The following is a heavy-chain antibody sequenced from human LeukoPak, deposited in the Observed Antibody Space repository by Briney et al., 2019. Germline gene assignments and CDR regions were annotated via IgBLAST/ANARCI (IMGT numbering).Heavy chain of an antibody. J-gene: IGHJ4*02. CDR3: ARENSGPGLDY. D-gene: IGHD6-19*01. CDR1: GFTFSSYG. CDR2: IWYDGSNK. V-gene: IGHV3-33*01. Sequence: GRSLRLSCAASGFTFSSYGMHWVRQAPGKGLEWVAVIWYDGSNKYYADSVKGRFTISRDNSKNTLHLQMNSLRAEDTAVYYCARENSGPGLDYWGQGTLVTVSS.